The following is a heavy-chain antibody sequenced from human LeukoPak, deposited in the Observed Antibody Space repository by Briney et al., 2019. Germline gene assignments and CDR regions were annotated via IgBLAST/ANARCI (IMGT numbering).Heavy chain of an antibody. CDR2: IIPIFGTA. CDR1: GGTFSSYA. CDR3: ARDQNVDTAMVTNYYFDY. D-gene: IGHD5-18*01. V-gene: IGHV1-69*13. J-gene: IGHJ4*02. Sequence: ASVKVSCKASGGTFSSYAISWVRQAPGQGPEWMGGIIPIFGTANYAQKFQGRVTITADESTSTAYMELSSLRSEDTAVYYCARDQNVDTAMVTNYYFDYWGQGTLVTVSS.